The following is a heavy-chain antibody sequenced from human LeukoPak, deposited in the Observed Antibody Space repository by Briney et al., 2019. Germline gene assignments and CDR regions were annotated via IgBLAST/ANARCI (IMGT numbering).Heavy chain of an antibody. CDR2: INPNSGGT. CDR1: GYTFTGYY. J-gene: IGHJ4*02. CDR3: ARDLQSRSGYYYVVGY. Sequence: GASVKVSCKASGYTFTGYYVHWVRQAPGQGLEWMGWINPNSGGTNYAQTFQGRVTMTRDTSISTAYMELSRLRSDDTAVYYCARDLQSRSGYYYVVGYWGQGTLVTVSS. D-gene: IGHD3-22*01. V-gene: IGHV1-2*02.